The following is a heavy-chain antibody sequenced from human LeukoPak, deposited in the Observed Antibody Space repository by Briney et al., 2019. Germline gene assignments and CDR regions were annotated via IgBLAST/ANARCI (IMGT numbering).Heavy chain of an antibody. Sequence: SETLSLTCTVSGGSISSSSYYWGWIRQPPGKGLEWIGSIYYSGSTYYNPSLKSRVTISVDTSKNQFSLKLNSVTAADTAMYYCARDRGGKIDYWGQGTLVTVSS. CDR3: ARDRGGKIDY. CDR1: GGSISSSSYY. D-gene: IGHD1-1*01. V-gene: IGHV4-39*02. CDR2: IYYSGST. J-gene: IGHJ4*02.